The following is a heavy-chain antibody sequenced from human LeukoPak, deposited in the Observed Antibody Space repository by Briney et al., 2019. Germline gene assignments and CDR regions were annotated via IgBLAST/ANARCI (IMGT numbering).Heavy chain of an antibody. CDR2: ISGSGGST. Sequence: GSLRLSCASSGFTFSSYSMGWVRQTPGKGLEGVSAISGSGGSTYYADSVKGRFTISRDNSKNTLFLQMNSLRVEDTAPYYCTKSVAIYFYYGLDVWGQGTTVTVSS. V-gene: IGHV3-23*01. J-gene: IGHJ6*02. D-gene: IGHD3-3*01. CDR1: GFTFSSYS. CDR3: TKSVAIYFYYGLDV.